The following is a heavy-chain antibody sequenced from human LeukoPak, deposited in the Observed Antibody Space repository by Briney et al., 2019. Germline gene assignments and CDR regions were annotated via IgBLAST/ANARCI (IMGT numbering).Heavy chain of an antibody. Sequence: GGSLRLSCAASGFTFSSYGMHWVRQAPGKGLEWVSRINPDGSSSNYADSVKGRFTISRDNSKNTLYLQMNSLRAEDTAVYYCARVNTAMVPVDAFDIWGQGTMVTVSS. CDR2: INPDGSSS. V-gene: IGHV3-NL1*01. D-gene: IGHD5-18*01. J-gene: IGHJ3*02. CDR1: GFTFSSYG. CDR3: ARVNTAMVPVDAFDI.